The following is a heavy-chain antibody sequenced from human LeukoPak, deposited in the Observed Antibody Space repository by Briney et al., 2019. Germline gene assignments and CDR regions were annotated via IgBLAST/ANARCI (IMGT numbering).Heavy chain of an antibody. CDR2: ISGSGGST. CDR3: ANFIAAAGTWFDP. Sequence: GSLRLSCAASGFTVRNNYMSWVRQAPGKGLEWVSVISGSGGSTYYADSVKGRFTISRDNSKNTLYLQMNSLRAEDTAVYYCANFIAAAGTWFDPWGQGTLVTVSS. J-gene: IGHJ5*02. V-gene: IGHV3-23*01. D-gene: IGHD6-13*01. CDR1: GFTVRNNY.